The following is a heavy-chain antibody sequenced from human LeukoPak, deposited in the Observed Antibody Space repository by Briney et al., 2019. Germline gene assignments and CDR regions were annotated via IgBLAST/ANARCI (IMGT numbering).Heavy chain of an antibody. CDR3: ARHLWSSSKAVAGTKALDPLGY. J-gene: IGHJ4*02. V-gene: IGHV4-39*01. Sequence: SETLSLTCTVSGGSISSSSYYWGWIRQPPGKGLEWIGSSYYSGSTYYNLSLKSRVTISVDTSKNQFSLKLSSVTAADTAVYYCARHLWSSSKAVAGTKALDPLGYWGQGTLVTVSS. CDR2: SYYSGST. CDR1: GGSISSSSYY. D-gene: IGHD6-19*01.